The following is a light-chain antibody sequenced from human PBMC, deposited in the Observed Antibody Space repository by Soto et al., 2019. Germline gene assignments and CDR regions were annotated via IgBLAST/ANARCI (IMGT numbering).Light chain of an antibody. V-gene: IGLV1-40*01. Sequence: LTQPPSVSGAPGPRVTITCSGSGSNIGAGYDVHWYQHVPGMPPRLLIFGTTNRPSIVPDRFSGSKSGTSASLAITGIQAEDEADYYCQSYDTRMTAWIFGGGTKVTVL. CDR1: GSNIGAGYD. CDR2: GTT. CDR3: QSYDTRMTAWI. J-gene: IGLJ2*01.